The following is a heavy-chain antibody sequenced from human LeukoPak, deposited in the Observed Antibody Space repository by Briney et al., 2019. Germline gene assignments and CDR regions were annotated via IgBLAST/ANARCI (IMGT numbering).Heavy chain of an antibody. CDR3: ASPTPKYGDYVHYGMDV. J-gene: IGHJ6*02. Sequence: ASVKVSCKASGGTFSSYAISWVRQVPGQGLEWMGGIIPIFGTANYAQKFQGRVTITADESTSTAYMELSSLRSEDTAVYYCASPTPKYGDYVHYGMDVWGQGTTVTVSS. CDR1: GGTFSSYA. D-gene: IGHD4-17*01. CDR2: IIPIFGTA. V-gene: IGHV1-69*13.